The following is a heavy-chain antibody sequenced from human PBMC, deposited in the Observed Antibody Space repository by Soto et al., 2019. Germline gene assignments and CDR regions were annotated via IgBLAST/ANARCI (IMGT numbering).Heavy chain of an antibody. D-gene: IGHD3-10*01. J-gene: IGHJ4*02. CDR1: GGTFNTYA. CDR2: ISPMVGAA. CDR3: AREVQVHTPAFVY. Sequence: QVQLVQSGAEMKKPGSSVKVSCQSSGGTFNTYAMNWVRQAPGQGPEWMGDISPMVGAANYAPKFQGRVTITEDESTGTSYMQLSSLTSEDTALYFCAREVQVHTPAFVYWGQGTLVTVSS. V-gene: IGHV1-69*19.